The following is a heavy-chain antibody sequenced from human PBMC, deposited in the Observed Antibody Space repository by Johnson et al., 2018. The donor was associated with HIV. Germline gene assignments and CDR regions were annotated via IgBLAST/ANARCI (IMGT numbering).Heavy chain of an antibody. V-gene: IGHV3-73*01. D-gene: IGHD2-15*01. CDR3: SKFVGYCSGGGCYTPGDT. CDR1: DFTFSGSP. CDR2: IRSKGNGYAT. Sequence: EVQLVESGGSVVRRGGSLKLACTASDFTFSGSPLHWVRQASGKGLEWIGHIRSKGNGYATSYGASVKGRFTISRDDLQNTAYLQMNSLKTEDTAVYYCSKFVGYCSGGGCYTPGDTWGQGTMVTVSS. J-gene: IGHJ3*02.